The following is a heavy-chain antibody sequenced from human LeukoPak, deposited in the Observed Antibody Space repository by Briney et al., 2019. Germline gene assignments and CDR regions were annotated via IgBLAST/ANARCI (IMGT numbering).Heavy chain of an antibody. CDR2: IWYDGSNK. CDR3: ARGSTGQYYYYYYMDV. Sequence: LSLTCAVYGGSFSGYYWSWIRQPPGKGLEWVAVIWYDGSNKYYPDSVKGRFTVSRDDSKNTLYLQMDSLRAEDTAVYYCARGSTGQYYYYYYMDVWGKGTTVTVSS. J-gene: IGHJ6*03. V-gene: IGHV3-33*08. CDR1: GGSFSGYY. D-gene: IGHD1-1*01.